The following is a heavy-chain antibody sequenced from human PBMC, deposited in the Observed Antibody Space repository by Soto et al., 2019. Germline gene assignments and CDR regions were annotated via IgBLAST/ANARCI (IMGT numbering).Heavy chain of an antibody. CDR1: GFTFSSYA. J-gene: IGHJ4*02. CDR3: ARRGSGSYYHY. CDR2: ISGSGGST. Sequence: EVQLLESGGGLVQPGGSLRLSCAASGFTFSSYAMRWVRQAPVKGLEWVSAISGSGGSTYYADSVKCRFTISRDNSKNALYLQMNSLRAEDTAVYYCARRGSGSYYHYWGQGTRVTVSS. D-gene: IGHD1-26*01. V-gene: IGHV3-23*01.